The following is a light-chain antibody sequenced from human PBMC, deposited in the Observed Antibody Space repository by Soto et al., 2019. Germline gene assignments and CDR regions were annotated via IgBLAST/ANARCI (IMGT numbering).Light chain of an antibody. CDR1: SGDVGSYNF. CDR2: DVS. CDR3: SSYTSTSTLV. J-gene: IGLJ2*01. V-gene: IGLV2-14*01. Sequence: SVLTQPASVSGSPGQSIAISCTRTSGDVGSYNFVSWYQQHPGKAPKLMIYDVSARPPGVSNRFSGSKSGNTASLTISGLQAEDEADYYCSSYTSTSTLVFGGGTRSPS.